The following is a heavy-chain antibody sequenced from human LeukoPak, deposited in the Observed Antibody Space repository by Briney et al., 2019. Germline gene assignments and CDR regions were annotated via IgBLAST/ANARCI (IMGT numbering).Heavy chain of an antibody. Sequence: SETLSLTCTVSGGSISSYYWSWIRQPAGKGLEWIGRIYTSGSTNYNPSLKSRVTMSVDTSKNQFSLKLSSVTAADTAVYYCARDSWEAAAGHKGFFDYWGQGTLVTVSS. CDR2: IYTSGST. J-gene: IGHJ4*02. CDR1: GGSISSYY. CDR3: ARDSWEAAAGHKGFFDY. V-gene: IGHV4-4*07. D-gene: IGHD6-13*01.